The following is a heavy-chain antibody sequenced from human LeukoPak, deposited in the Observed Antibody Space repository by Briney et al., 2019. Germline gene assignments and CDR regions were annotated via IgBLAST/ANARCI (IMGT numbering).Heavy chain of an antibody. CDR2: IMFTFGTT. J-gene: IGHJ3*01. CDR1: GGSFSKYG. Sequence: SVKVSRKASGGSFSKYGITWVRQAPGQGLEWMGGIMFTFGTTKYAQRFQGRVTISADESTSTAYMEVSSLRSEDTAVYYCARIAYCGADCHAFDVWGQGTMVIVSS. D-gene: IGHD2-21*01. V-gene: IGHV1-69*13. CDR3: ARIAYCGADCHAFDV.